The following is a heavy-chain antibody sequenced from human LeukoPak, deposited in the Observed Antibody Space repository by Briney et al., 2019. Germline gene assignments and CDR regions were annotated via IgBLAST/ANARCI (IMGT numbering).Heavy chain of an antibody. CDR2: ISDTGTSGAYT. CDR1: GFTFSSYA. V-gene: IGHV3-23*01. J-gene: IGHJ4*02. D-gene: IGHD6-19*01. Sequence: PGGSLRLSCAASGFTFSSYAMNWVRQAPGKGLEWVSVISDTGTSGAYTYIADSVKGRFTISRDNSRTTLYLQMNSLRAEDTAVYYCAKDPGGIAVAGTAIDYWGQGTLVTVPS. CDR3: AKDPGGIAVAGTAIDY.